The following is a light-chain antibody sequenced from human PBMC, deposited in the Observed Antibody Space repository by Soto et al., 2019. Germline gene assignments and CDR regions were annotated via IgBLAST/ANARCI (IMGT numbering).Light chain of an antibody. CDR2: GAS. Sequence: EIVLTQSPGTLSLSPGERATLSCRASQSVSSSYLAWYQQKPGLAPRLLIYGASSRATGIPDRFSGSGSGTDFTLTISRLEPEDFAVYYCQQYGSSPPEITFGQGTRLEIK. V-gene: IGKV3-20*01. CDR1: QSVSSSY. CDR3: QQYGSSPPEIT. J-gene: IGKJ5*01.